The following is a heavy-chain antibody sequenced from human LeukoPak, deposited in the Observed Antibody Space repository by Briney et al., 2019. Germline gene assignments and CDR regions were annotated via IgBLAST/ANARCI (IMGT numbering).Heavy chain of an antibody. CDR3: ARAHRYCTSTNCYYYMDV. CDR1: GGTFSSYA. Sequence: SVKVSRKASGGTFSSYAISWVRQAPGQGLEWMGGIIPIFGTANYAQKFQGRVTITADESTSTAYMDLSSLRSEDTALYFCARAHRYCTSTNCYYYMDVWGKGTTVTVSS. CDR2: IIPIFGTA. D-gene: IGHD2-2*01. V-gene: IGHV1-69*13. J-gene: IGHJ6*03.